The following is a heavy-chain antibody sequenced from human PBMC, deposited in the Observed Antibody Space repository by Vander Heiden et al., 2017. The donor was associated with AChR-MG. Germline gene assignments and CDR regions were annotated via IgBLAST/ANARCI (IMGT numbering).Heavy chain of an antibody. CDR2: IKHSGST. D-gene: IGHD3-10*01. CDR3: SRGVRGVWYMDV. CDR1: GGSFSGYY. V-gene: IGHV4-34*01. Sequence: QVQLQQWGAGLLKPSETLSLTCAAYGGSFSGYYWSGIRQPPGKGLEWIGEIKHSGSTNYNPSLKSRVTISVDTSKNQFSLKLSSVTAADTAVYYCSRGVRGVWYMDVWGKGTTVTVSS. J-gene: IGHJ6*03.